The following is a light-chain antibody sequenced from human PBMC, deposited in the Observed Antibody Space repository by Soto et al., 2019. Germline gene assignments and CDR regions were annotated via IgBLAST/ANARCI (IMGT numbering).Light chain of an antibody. CDR1: QSVSSSY. V-gene: IGKV3D-20*02. J-gene: IGKJ3*01. CDR3: QQRSNWPPGFT. CDR2: GAS. Sequence: ALTQSPGTLSSSPGERATLSCRASQSVSSSYLAWYQQKPGQAPRLLIYGASSRATGIPARFSGSGSGTDFTLTISSLEPEDFAVYYCQQRSNWPPGFTFGPGTKVDI.